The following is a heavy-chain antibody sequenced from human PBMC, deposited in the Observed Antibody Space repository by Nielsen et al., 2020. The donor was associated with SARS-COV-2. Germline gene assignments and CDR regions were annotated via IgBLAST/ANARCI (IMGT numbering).Heavy chain of an antibody. CDR1: GFTFSSYS. J-gene: IGHJ6*03. V-gene: IGHV3-48*01. D-gene: IGHD6-13*01. Sequence: GESLKISCAASGFTFSSYSMNWVRQAPGKGLEWISYISSSSRTTHYADSVKGRFTISRDNAKNSLYLQMNSLRVEDTAVYYCAKRGSNNDYYYYYMDVWGKGTTVTVSS. CDR2: ISSSSRTT. CDR3: AKRGSNNDYYYYYMDV.